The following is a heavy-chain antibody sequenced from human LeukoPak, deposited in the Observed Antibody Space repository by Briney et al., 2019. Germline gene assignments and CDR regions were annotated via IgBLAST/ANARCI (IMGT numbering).Heavy chain of an antibody. V-gene: IGHV3-48*03. D-gene: IGHD2/OR15-2a*01. CDR2: ISSSGSTI. J-gene: IGHJ4*02. Sequence: GGSLRLSCAASGFTFSSYEMNWVRQAPGKGLEWVSYISSSGSTIYYADSVKGRFTISRDNAKNSLYLQMNSLRAEDTAVYYCARDGASFSTRGFDYWGQGTLVTVSS. CDR1: GFTFSSYE. CDR3: ARDGASFSTRGFDY.